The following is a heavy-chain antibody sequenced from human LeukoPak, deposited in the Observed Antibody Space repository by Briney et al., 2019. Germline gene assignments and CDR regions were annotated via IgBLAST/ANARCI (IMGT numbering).Heavy chain of an antibody. D-gene: IGHD2-8*01. V-gene: IGHV4-38-2*01. CDR3: ARLPQLGYCTNGVCLDAFDI. J-gene: IGHJ3*02. CDR1: GYSISSGYY. CDR2: IYHSGST. Sequence: SETLSLTCAVSGYSISSGYYWGWIRQPPGKGLEWIGSIYHSGSTYYNPSLKSRVIISVDTSKNQFSLKLSSVTAADTAVYYCARLPQLGYCTNGVCLDAFDIWGQGTMVTVSS.